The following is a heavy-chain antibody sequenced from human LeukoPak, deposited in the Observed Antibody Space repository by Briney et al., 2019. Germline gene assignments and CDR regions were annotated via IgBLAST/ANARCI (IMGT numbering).Heavy chain of an antibody. J-gene: IGHJ1*01. CDR3: ARDHYYDSSGYYTSAEYFQH. V-gene: IGHV4-4*02. CDR1: GGSISSSNW. CDR2: IYHSGST. Sequence: PSETLSLTCAVSGGSISSSNWWSWVRQPPGKGLEWIGEIYHSGSTNYNPSLKSRVTISVDKSKNQFSLKLSSVTAADTAVYYCARDHYYDSSGYYTSAEYFQHWGQGTLVTVSS. D-gene: IGHD3-22*01.